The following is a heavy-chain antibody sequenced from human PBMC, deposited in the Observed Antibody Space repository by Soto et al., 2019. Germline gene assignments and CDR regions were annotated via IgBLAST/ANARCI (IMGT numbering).Heavy chain of an antibody. J-gene: IGHJ2*01. CDR2: ISDSGTT. V-gene: IGHV4-59*01. CDR1: GGSISSYY. D-gene: IGHD2-15*01. CDR3: ATYGAGRLGVAAKYWYFDL. Sequence: QVQLQESGPGLMKPSETLSLTCSVSGGSISSYYWSWIRQPPGKGLERIGYISDSGTTNYNPSLKSRVTISVDTSKNQFSLKLSSVAAADTAVYYCATYGAGRLGVAAKYWYFDLWGRGTLVTVSS.